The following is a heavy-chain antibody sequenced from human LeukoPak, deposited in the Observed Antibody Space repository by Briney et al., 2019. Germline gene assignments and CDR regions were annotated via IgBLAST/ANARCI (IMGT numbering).Heavy chain of an antibody. CDR2: IKHSGST. CDR1: GGSFSGYY. J-gene: IGHJ4*02. Sequence: PSETLSLTCAVYGGSFSGYYWSWIRQPPGKGLEWIGEIKHSGSTNYNPSLKSRVTISVDTSKNQFSLKLSSVTAADTAVYYCARGEGGDVVPAASDFDYWGQGTLVTVSS. V-gene: IGHV4-34*01. CDR3: ARGEGGDVVPAASDFDY. D-gene: IGHD2-2*01.